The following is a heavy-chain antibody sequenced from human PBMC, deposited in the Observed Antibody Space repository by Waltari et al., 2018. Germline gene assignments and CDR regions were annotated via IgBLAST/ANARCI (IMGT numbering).Heavy chain of an antibody. Sequence: QLQLQESGSGLVKPSQTLSLTCAVSGASVSSGGHSWSWIRLPPERGLEWIGYINDSGSTYYNPTLKSRVTISIDSSRNQFSLKLTSVTAADTAVYYCARDPGGFDRRFDSWGQGILVTVSS. V-gene: IGHV4-30-2*01. CDR3: ARDPGGFDRRFDS. CDR1: GASVSSGGHS. D-gene: IGHD3-16*01. J-gene: IGHJ5*01. CDR2: INDSGST.